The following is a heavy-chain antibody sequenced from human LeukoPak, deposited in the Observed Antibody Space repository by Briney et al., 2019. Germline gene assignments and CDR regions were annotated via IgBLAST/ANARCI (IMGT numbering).Heavy chain of an antibody. CDR2: ISGSGGST. Sequence: PGGSLRLSCAASGFTFSGYAMSWVRQAPGKGLEWVSAISGSGGSTYYADSVKGRFTISRDNSKNTLYLQMNSLRAEDTAVYYCPKARNVVQSFFDYWGQGTLVTVSS. CDR1: GFTFSGYA. D-gene: IGHD2-15*01. V-gene: IGHV3-23*01. CDR3: PKARNVVQSFFDY. J-gene: IGHJ4*02.